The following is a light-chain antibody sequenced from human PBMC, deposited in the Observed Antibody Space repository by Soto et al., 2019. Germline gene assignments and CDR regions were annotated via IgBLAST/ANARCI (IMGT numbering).Light chain of an antibody. V-gene: IGKV1-27*01. CDR2: AAS. J-gene: IGKJ1*01. CDR1: EGISNY. CDR3: QRYNSAPWT. Sequence: DIQMTQSPSSLSASVGDRVTITCRASEGISNYLAWYQQKPGTVPKLLIYAASTLQSGVPSRFGGSGSGTDFTPTISSLQPEDVATYYCQRYNSAPWTFGHGTKVEIK.